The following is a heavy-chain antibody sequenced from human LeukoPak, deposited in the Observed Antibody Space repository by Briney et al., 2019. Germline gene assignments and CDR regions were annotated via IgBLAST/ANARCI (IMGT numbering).Heavy chain of an antibody. CDR2: IYYSGST. Sequence: SETLSLTCTVSGGSISSGDYYWSWIRQPPGKGLEWIGYIYYSGSTYYNPSLKSRVTISVDTSKNQFSLKLSSVTAADTAVYYCARARHTPGWPYSGSPVRLFDYWGQGTLVTVSS. D-gene: IGHD1-26*01. CDR3: ARARHTPGWPYSGSPVRLFDY. CDR1: GGSISSGDYY. J-gene: IGHJ4*02. V-gene: IGHV4-30-4*08.